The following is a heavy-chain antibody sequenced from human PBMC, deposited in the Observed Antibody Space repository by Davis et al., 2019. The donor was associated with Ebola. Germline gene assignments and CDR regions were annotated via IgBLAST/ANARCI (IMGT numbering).Heavy chain of an antibody. D-gene: IGHD2-2*01. J-gene: IGHJ4*02. V-gene: IGHV3-48*03. CDR3: ATDWGLGYCSTSTCSEVG. Sequence: GESLKISCEVSGLNFNTYAMNWVRQAPGKGLEWISRVTSGGSKTFYADSVKGRFTISRDNTRDSVYLQMDSLGVDDTAVYYCATDWGLGYCSTSTCSEVGWSQGTLVTVSS. CDR2: VTSGGSKT. CDR1: GLNFNTYA.